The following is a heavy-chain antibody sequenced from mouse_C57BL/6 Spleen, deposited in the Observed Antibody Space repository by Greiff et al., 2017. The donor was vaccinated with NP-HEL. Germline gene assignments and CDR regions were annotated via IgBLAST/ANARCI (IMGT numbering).Heavy chain of an antibody. CDR2: IYPGSGST. J-gene: IGHJ2*01. V-gene: IGHV1-55*01. D-gene: IGHD1-1*01. Sequence: QVQLQQSGAELVKPGASVKMSCKASGYTFTSYWITWVKQRPGQGLEWIGDIYPGSGSTNYNEKFKSKATLTVDTSSSTAYMQLSSLTSEDSAVYYCARWGYGSDYFDYWGQGTTLTVSS. CDR3: ARWGYGSDYFDY. CDR1: GYTFTSYW.